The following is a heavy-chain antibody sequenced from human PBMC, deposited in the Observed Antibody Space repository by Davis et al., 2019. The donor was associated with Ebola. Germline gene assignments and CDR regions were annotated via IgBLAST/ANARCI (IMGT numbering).Heavy chain of an antibody. CDR3: VSLVVTAITPFDY. Sequence: GGSLRLSCAASGFTVRNNHISWVRQAPGKGLEWVARVSNDGGKGSYADSVKGRFTISRDNSKNTLYLQMNSLRAEDTAVYYCVSLVVTAITPFDYWGQGTLVTVSS. D-gene: IGHD2-21*02. CDR1: GFTVRNNH. J-gene: IGHJ4*02. CDR2: VSNDGGKG. V-gene: IGHV3-30*03.